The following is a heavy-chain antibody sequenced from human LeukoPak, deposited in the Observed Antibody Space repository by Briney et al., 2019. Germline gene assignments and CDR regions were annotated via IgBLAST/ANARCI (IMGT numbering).Heavy chain of an antibody. CDR1: GFIFSDYY. Sequence: PGGALTLSCAASGFIFSDYYMDWVRQAPGKGLTGVGRTRNRANSYTTEYAASVKGRFAMSRDGSKNSLYFQMDSLKTEDTSVYYCTRSDYFDYWGQGTLVTVSS. CDR3: TRSDYFDY. J-gene: IGHJ4*02. CDR2: TRNRANSYTT. V-gene: IGHV3-72*01.